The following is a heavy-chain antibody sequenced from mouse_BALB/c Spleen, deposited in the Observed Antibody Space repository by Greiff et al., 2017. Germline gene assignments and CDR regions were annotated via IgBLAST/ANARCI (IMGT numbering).Heavy chain of an antibody. CDR1: GFTFSSYT. J-gene: IGHJ4*01. D-gene: IGHD2-3*01. CDR3: ASQSLMTMDY. V-gene: IGHV5-12-2*01. CDR2: ISNGGGST. Sequence: EVKLMESGGGLVQPGGSLKLSCAASGFTFSSYTMSWVRQTPEKRLEWVAYISNGGGSTYYPDTVKGRFTISRDNAKNTLYLQMSSLKSEDTAMYYCASQSLMTMDYWGQGTSVTVSS.